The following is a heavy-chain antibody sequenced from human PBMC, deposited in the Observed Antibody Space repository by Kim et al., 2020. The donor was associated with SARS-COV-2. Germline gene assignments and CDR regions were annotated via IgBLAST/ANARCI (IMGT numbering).Heavy chain of an antibody. V-gene: IGHV7-4-1*02. D-gene: IGHD6-19*01. Sequence: YAQGFTGRFVFSLDTSVSTAYLQISSLKAEDTAVYYCARDGQWLDYGMDVWGQGTTVTVSS. CDR3: ARDGQWLDYGMDV. J-gene: IGHJ6*02.